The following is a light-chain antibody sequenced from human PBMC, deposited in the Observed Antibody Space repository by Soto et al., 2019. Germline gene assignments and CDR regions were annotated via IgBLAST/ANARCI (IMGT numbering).Light chain of an antibody. J-gene: IGLJ1*01. Sequence: QSALTQPAYVSGSLGQSITISCAGTSSDIGGSEYVAWYQQHPGKAPKLMIYGVSNRPSGVSNRFSGSKSGNTASLTISGLQAEDEADYFCYSSRSSSTTFYVFGTGTKLTVL. CDR1: SSDIGGSEY. CDR2: GVS. CDR3: YSSRSSSTTFYV. V-gene: IGLV2-14*03.